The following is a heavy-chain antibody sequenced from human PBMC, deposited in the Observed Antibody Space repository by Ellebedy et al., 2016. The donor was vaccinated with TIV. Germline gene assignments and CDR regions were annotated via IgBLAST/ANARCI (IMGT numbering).Heavy chain of an antibody. CDR1: GYTFSNYW. V-gene: IGHV5-51*01. CDR3: ARGDGYNQIDY. J-gene: IGHJ4*02. Sequence: GESLKISCKGSGYTFSNYWIAWVRQMPGKGLEWMGIIYPDDSDTRYSPSFQGQVTISVDKSFNTAYLQWSGLKTSDSAMYYCARGDGYNQIDYWGQGTLVNVSS. CDR2: IYPDDSDT. D-gene: IGHD5-24*01.